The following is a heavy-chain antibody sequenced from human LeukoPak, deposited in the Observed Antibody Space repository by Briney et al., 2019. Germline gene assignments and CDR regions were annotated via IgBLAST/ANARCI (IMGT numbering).Heavy chain of an antibody. Sequence: GGSLRLSCAASGFTFSDYWMSWVRQAPGKGLEWVANIKEDGSEKYYVDSVKGRFTISRDNAKNSLYLQMNSLRAEDTALYHCARGVVETTYYYYYMDVWGKGTTVTVSS. CDR3: ARGVVETTYYYYYMDV. CDR2: IKEDGSEK. J-gene: IGHJ6*03. CDR1: GFTFSDYW. V-gene: IGHV3-7*03. D-gene: IGHD2-15*01.